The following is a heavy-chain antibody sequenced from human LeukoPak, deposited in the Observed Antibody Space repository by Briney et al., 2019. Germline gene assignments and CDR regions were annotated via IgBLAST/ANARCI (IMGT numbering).Heavy chain of an antibody. CDR1: GFTFSSYA. Sequence: GGSLRLSCAASGFTFSSYAMSWVRQAPGKGLEWVSAISGSGGSTYYADSVKGRFTISRDNSKNTLYLQMNSLRAEDTAVYYCARRMGYCSSTSCYGNGGYFDYWGQGTLVTVPS. V-gene: IGHV3-23*01. D-gene: IGHD2-2*01. CDR3: ARRMGYCSSTSCYGNGGYFDY. CDR2: ISGSGGST. J-gene: IGHJ4*02.